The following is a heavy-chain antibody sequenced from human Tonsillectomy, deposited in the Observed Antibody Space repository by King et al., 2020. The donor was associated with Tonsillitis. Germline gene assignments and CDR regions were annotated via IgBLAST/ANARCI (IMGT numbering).Heavy chain of an antibody. Sequence: QLQESGPGLVKPSQTLSLTCTVSGGSISSGDYYWSWIRQPPGKGLEWIGYIYYSGSTYYNPSLKSRVTISVDTSKNQFSLKLSSVTAADTAVYYCAGAYDSSGYFLIYWYFDLWGRGTLVTVSS. CDR3: AGAYDSSGYFLIYWYFDL. D-gene: IGHD3-22*01. V-gene: IGHV4-30-4*01. J-gene: IGHJ2*01. CDR1: GGSISSGDYY. CDR2: IYYSGST.